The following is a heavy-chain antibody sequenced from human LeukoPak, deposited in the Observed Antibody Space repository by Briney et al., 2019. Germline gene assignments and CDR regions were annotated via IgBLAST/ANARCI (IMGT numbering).Heavy chain of an antibody. D-gene: IGHD5-24*01. Sequence: SETLSLTCAVYGGSFSGYYWSWIRQPPGKGLEWIGEINHSGSTNYNPSLKSRVTISVDTSKNQFSLKLSSVTAADTAVYYCARTTREEIDFDYWGQGTLVTVSS. V-gene: IGHV4-34*01. J-gene: IGHJ4*02. CDR3: ARTTREEIDFDY. CDR1: GGSFSGYY. CDR2: INHSGST.